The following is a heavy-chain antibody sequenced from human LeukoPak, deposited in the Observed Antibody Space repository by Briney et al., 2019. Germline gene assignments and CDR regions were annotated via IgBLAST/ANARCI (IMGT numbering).Heavy chain of an antibody. D-gene: IGHD2-2*01. CDR1: GYTFTGYY. Sequence: GTSVKVSCKASGYTFTGYYMHWVRQAPGQGLEWMGWINPNSGGTNYAQKFQGRVTMTRDTSISTAYVELSRLRSDDTAVYYCARDWGQLFFNWFDPWGQRTLVTVSS. CDR3: ARDWGQLFFNWFDP. CDR2: INPNSGGT. J-gene: IGHJ5*02. V-gene: IGHV1-2*02.